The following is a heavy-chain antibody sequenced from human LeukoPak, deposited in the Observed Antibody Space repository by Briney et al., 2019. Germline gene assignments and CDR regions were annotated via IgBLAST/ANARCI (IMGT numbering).Heavy chain of an antibody. D-gene: IGHD6-13*01. Sequence: PSETLSLTCTVSGGSINSGSYYWSWIRQPPGKGLEWIGEINHSGSTNYNPSLKSRVTISVDTSKNQFSLKLSSVTAADTAVYYCARGRTVYSSRYYTFDYWGQGTLVTVSS. CDR1: GGSINSGSYY. J-gene: IGHJ4*02. CDR3: ARGRTVYSSRYYTFDY. CDR2: INHSGST. V-gene: IGHV4-39*07.